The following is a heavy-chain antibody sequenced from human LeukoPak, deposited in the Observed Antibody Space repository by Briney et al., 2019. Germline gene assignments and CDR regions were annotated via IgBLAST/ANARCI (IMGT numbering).Heavy chain of an antibody. D-gene: IGHD5-24*01. V-gene: IGHV3-30*03. Sequence: GGSLRLSCAASGFTFSSYGMHWVRQAPGKGLEWVAVISYDGSNKYYADSVKGRFTISRDNAKNTLTLQMNSLRVEDTAVYFCARDWVYKIDYWGRGTLVTVSS. CDR1: GFTFSSYG. CDR2: ISYDGSNK. CDR3: ARDWVYKIDY. J-gene: IGHJ4*02.